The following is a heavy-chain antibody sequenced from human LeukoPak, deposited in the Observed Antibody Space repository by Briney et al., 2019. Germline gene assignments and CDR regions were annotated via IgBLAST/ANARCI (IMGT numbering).Heavy chain of an antibody. CDR3: ARESGSSRFFDY. CDR1: GLTFSSHW. CDR2: ITNDGSST. J-gene: IGHJ4*02. V-gene: IGHV3-74*01. Sequence: GGSLRLSCAASGLTFSSHWMHWVRQAPGKGLVWVSRITNDGSSTTYADSVKGRFTISRDNAKNMLYLQVNSLRAEDMAVYYCARESGSSRFFDYWGQGTLVTVSS. D-gene: IGHD6-6*01.